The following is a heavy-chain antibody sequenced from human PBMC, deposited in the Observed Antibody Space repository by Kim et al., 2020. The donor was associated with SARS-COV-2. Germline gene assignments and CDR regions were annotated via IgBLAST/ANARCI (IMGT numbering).Heavy chain of an antibody. CDR1: GYTFASYA. Sequence: ASVKVSCKASGYTFASYAMHWVRQAPGQRLEWMGWINAGNGNTKYSQKFQGRVTITRDTSASTAYMELSSLRSEDTAVYYCANSGSLFNWFDPWGQGTLVTVSS. D-gene: IGHD1-26*01. V-gene: IGHV1-3*01. CDR3: ANSGSLFNWFDP. CDR2: INAGNGNT. J-gene: IGHJ5*02.